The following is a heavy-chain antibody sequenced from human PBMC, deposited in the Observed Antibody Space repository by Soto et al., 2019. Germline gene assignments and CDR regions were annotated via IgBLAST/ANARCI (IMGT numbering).Heavy chain of an antibody. J-gene: IGHJ6*03. CDR2: ISAYNGNT. CDR3: ARAMNKKLLWFGELLRYYYYYMDV. D-gene: IGHD3-10*01. Sequence: ASVKVSCKASGYTFTSYGISWVRQAPGQGLEWMGWISAYNGNTNYAQKLQGRVTMTTDTSTSTAYMELRSLRSDDTAVYYCARAMNKKLLWFGELLRYYYYYMDVWGKGTTVTVSS. CDR1: GYTFTSYG. V-gene: IGHV1-18*01.